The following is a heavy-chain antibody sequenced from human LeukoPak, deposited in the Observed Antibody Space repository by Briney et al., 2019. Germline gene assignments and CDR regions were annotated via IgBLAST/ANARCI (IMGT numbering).Heavy chain of an antibody. Sequence: SGTTLVNPTQTLTLTCTFSRFLLSTSGMRVSWIPQPPGKAREWLARIDWDDDKFYSTSLKTRLTISKDTSKNQVVLTMTNMDPVDTATYYCARTSRGSGSYYLPFDYWGQGTLVTVSS. CDR1: RFLLSTSGMR. J-gene: IGHJ4*02. V-gene: IGHV2-70*04. CDR2: IDWDDDK. D-gene: IGHD3-10*01. CDR3: ARTSRGSGSYYLPFDY.